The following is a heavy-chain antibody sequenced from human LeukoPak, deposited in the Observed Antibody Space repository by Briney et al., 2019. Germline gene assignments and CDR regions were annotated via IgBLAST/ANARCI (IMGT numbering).Heavy chain of an antibody. Sequence: GGSLRLSCAASGFTFSSYGMHWVRQAPGKGLEWVAVIWYDGSNKYYADSVKGRFTISRDNSKNTLYLQMNSLRAEDTAVYYCAKDLPIAVAGTGYWGQGTLVTVSS. D-gene: IGHD6-19*01. V-gene: IGHV3-33*06. CDR2: IWYDGSNK. CDR1: GFTFSSYG. CDR3: AKDLPIAVAGTGY. J-gene: IGHJ4*02.